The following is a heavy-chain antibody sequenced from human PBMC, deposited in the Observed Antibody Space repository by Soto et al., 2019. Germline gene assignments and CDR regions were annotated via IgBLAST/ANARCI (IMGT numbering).Heavy chain of an antibody. V-gene: IGHV1-3*01. CDR2: INAGNGNT. CDR1: GYTFTTYA. D-gene: IGHD2-21*02. Sequence: ASVKVSCKASGYTFTTYAIHWVRQAPGQRLEWMGWINAGNGNTKYSQKFQGRVTITRDTSASTAYMELSSLRSEDTAVYYCARSIVVVTALDYWGQGTLVTVSS. CDR3: ARSIVVVTALDY. J-gene: IGHJ4*02.